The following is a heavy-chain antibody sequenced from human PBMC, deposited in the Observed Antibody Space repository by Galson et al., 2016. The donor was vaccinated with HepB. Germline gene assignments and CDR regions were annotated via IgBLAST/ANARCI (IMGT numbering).Heavy chain of an antibody. V-gene: IGHV3-23*01. Sequence: SLRLSCAASGFTFRSYGMNWVRQDPGKGLEWVSGISGSGGGAYYGDSVKGRFTISRDNSKNTLHLQINSLRAEDTAVYYCAKEGRLGDGLDVWGQGTTVTVSS. CDR3: AKEGRLGDGLDV. J-gene: IGHJ6*02. CDR1: GFTFRSYG. CDR2: ISGSGGGA. D-gene: IGHD3-10*01.